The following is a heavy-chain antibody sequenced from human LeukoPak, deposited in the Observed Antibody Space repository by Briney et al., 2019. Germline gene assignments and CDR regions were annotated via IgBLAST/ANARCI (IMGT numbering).Heavy chain of an antibody. Sequence: GASLRLSCAASGFTFSSYAMSWVRQAPGKGLEWASAISGSGGSTYYADSVKGRFTISRDNSKNTLYLQMNSLRAEDTAVYYCAKDRVGATRRDYWGQGTLVAVSS. CDR2: ISGSGGST. J-gene: IGHJ4*02. V-gene: IGHV3-23*01. D-gene: IGHD1-26*01. CDR3: AKDRVGATRRDY. CDR1: GFTFSSYA.